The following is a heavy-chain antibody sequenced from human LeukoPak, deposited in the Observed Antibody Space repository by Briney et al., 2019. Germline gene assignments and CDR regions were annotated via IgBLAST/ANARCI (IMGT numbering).Heavy chain of an antibody. CDR1: GFTFSSYG. CDR3: TRAADHHGGFDY. D-gene: IGHD3-16*01. CDR2: ISYDGSNK. Sequence: GGSLRLSCAASGFTFSSYGMHWVRQAPGKGLEWVAVISYDGSNKYYADSVKGRFTISRDNAKNSLYLQMNSLRAEDTAVYYCTRAADHHGGFDYWGPGTLVTVSS. J-gene: IGHJ4*02. V-gene: IGHV3-30*03.